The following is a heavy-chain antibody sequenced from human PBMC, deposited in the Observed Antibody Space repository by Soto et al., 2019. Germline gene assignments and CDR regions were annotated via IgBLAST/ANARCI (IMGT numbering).Heavy chain of an antibody. CDR1: GYTFTGYY. D-gene: IGHD1-26*01. J-gene: IGHJ2*01. CDR3: ARPGGAGWVDWYLDL. CDR2: INPNSGGT. V-gene: IGHV1-2*04. Sequence: QVQLVQSGAEVKKPGASVKVSCKASGYTFTGYYMPWVRQAPGQGLEWMGWINPNSGGTNYAQKFQGWVTMTRDTSISPAYMELSRLRSDDTAVYYCARPGGAGWVDWYLDLWGRGTLVTVSS.